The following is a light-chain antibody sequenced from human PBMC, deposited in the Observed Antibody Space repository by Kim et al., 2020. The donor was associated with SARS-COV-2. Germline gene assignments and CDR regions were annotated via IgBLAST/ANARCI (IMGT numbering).Light chain of an antibody. Sequence: QSALTQPASVSGSPGQSITISCTGTSSDVGGYNYVSWYQQYPGKVPKVMIYEVSNRPSGVSNRFSGSKSGNTASLTISGLQAEDEADYYCSSYTSSDTYVFGTGTKVTVL. CDR2: EVS. CDR3: SSYTSSDTYV. CDR1: SSDVGGYNY. J-gene: IGLJ1*01. V-gene: IGLV2-14*01.